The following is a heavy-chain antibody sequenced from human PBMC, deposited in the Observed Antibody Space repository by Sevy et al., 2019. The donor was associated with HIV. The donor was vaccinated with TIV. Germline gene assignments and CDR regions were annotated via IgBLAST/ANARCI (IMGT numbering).Heavy chain of an antibody. CDR1: GASITSYY. J-gene: IGHJ4*02. Sequence: SETLSLTCNVSGASITSYYWSWIRQPPGKGLEWVGDIGSSGPRNYNPSLKSRVTLSVDTTKSHFSLKLGSVTAVDTAVYYCARSRYYFDSWGQGALVTVSS. CDR3: ARSRYYFDS. V-gene: IGHV4-4*08. D-gene: IGHD3-9*01. CDR2: IGSSGPR.